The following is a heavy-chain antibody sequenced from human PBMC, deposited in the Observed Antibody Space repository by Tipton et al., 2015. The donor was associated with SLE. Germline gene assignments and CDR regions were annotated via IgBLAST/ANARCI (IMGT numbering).Heavy chain of an antibody. D-gene: IGHD5-12*01. J-gene: IGHJ4*02. V-gene: IGHV3-33*01. CDR1: GFTFSSYG. CDR3: ARGYYDWYFNH. Sequence: QLVQSGGDVVQPGRSLTLSCAASGFTFSSYGMHWVRQAPGKGLEWVAVIWYDGSNKCYADSVKGRFTISRDNAKNSLYLQMNSLRAEDTALYHCARGYYDWYFNHWGQGTLVTVSS. CDR2: IWYDGSNK.